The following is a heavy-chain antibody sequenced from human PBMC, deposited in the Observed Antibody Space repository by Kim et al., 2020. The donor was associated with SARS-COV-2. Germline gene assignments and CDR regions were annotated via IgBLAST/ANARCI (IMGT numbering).Heavy chain of an antibody. Sequence: GGSLRLSCAASGFTFDDYAMHWVRQAPGKGLEWVSGISWNSGSIGYADSVKGRFTISRDNAKNSLYLQMNSLRAEDTALYYCAKDMFPHYGDNAAYYYYGMDVWGQGTTVTVSS. CDR1: GFTFDDYA. CDR2: ISWNSGSI. J-gene: IGHJ6*02. D-gene: IGHD4-17*01. CDR3: AKDMFPHYGDNAAYYYYGMDV. V-gene: IGHV3-9*01.